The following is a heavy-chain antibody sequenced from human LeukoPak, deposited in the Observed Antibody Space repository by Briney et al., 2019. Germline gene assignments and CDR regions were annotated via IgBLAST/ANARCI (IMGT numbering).Heavy chain of an antibody. J-gene: IGHJ4*02. CDR2: ISGSGGST. CDR3: TTDTYYDSSGYYCY. Sequence: GGTLRLSCAASGFTFSSYGMSWVRQAPGKGLEWVSAISGSGGSTYYADSVKGRFTISRDNSKNTLYLQMNSLKTEDTAVYYCTTDTYYDSSGYYCYWGQGTLVTVSS. CDR1: GFTFSSYG. V-gene: IGHV3-23*01. D-gene: IGHD3-22*01.